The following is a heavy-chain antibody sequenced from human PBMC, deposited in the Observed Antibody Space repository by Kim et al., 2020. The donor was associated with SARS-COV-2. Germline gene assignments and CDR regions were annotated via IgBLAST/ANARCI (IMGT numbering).Heavy chain of an antibody. CDR1: GFTFSDYY. D-gene: IGHD3-3*01. CDR2: ISGSTSYT. CDR3: ARDLHPDFSPSHWYFDL. V-gene: IGHV3-11*06. Sequence: GGSLRLSCAASGFTFSDYYMTWIRQAPGKGLEWVSHISGSTSYTNYAESVKGRFTISRDNAKNSLYLQMNSLRAEDTAVYFCARDLHPDFSPSHWYFDLWGRGTLVTVSS. J-gene: IGHJ2*01.